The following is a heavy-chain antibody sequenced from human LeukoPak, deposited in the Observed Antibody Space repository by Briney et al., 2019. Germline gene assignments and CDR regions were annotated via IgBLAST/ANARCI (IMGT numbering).Heavy chain of an antibody. V-gene: IGHV3-23*01. J-gene: IGHJ4*02. CDR3: ARDPGVVAFHYLDF. CDR2: IGGSSGST. CDR1: GFTFSSHA. D-gene: IGHD3-3*01. Sequence: PGGSLRLSCAASGFTFSSHAMAWVRQAPGKGLGWVSAIGGSSGSTYYADSVKGRFTISRDNSKNTVYLQMNYLRADDTAVYYCARDPGVVAFHYLDFWGQGTLVTVSS.